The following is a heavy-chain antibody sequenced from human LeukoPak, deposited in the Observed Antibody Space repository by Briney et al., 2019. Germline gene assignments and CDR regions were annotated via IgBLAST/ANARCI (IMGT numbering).Heavy chain of an antibody. V-gene: IGHV1-18*01. CDR3: ARAGYSGYDRYGY. J-gene: IGHJ4*02. CDR2: ISAYNGNT. Sequence: GASVKVSPMHSGYSFTSSGISWVRPAPGQGVEWVGWISAYNGNTNYAQNLQGTVTMTTDTSTSTAYMELRSLRSDETAVYYCARAGYSGYDRYGYWGQGTLVTVSS. CDR1: GYSFTSSG. D-gene: IGHD5-12*01.